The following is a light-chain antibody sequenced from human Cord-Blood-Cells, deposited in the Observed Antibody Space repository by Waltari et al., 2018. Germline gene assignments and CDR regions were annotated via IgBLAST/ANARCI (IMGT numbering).Light chain of an antibody. CDR2: EGS. Sequence: QSALTQPASVSGSPGQSITISRTGTSRDVGSYNLVSWYQQPPGKAPKLMIYEGSKRPSGVSKRFAGSKSGNTASLTISGLQAEDEADYYCCSYAGSSTWVFGGGTKLTVL. J-gene: IGLJ3*02. CDR3: CSYAGSSTWV. V-gene: IGLV2-23*01. CDR1: SRDVGSYNL.